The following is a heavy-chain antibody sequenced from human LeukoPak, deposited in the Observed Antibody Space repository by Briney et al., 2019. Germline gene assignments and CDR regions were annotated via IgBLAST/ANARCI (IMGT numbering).Heavy chain of an antibody. CDR1: GEAFSGNF. CDR3: ARRHYDSSGSMDV. D-gene: IGHD3-22*01. CDR2: FDNNGIT. V-gene: IGHV4-34*01. J-gene: IGHJ6*02. Sequence: SETVSLTCAVSGEAFSGNFWTWIRQSPGKGLEWIGEFDNNGITNYNPSLKSRVTMSVDTSKNQFSLKLSSVTAADTAVYYCARRHYDSSGSMDVWGQGTTVTVSS.